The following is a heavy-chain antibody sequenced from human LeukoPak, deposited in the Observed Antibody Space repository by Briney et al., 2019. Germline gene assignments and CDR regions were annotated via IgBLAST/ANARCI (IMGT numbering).Heavy chain of an antibody. Sequence: SETLSLTCAVYGGSFSGYYWSWIRQPPGKGLEWIGEINHSGSTNYNPSLKSRVTISVDTSKNQFSLKLSSVTAADTAVYYCARARAKKTRGYFDYWGQGTLVTVS. V-gene: IGHV4-34*01. CDR2: INHSGST. D-gene: IGHD3-10*01. J-gene: IGHJ4*02. CDR1: GGSFSGYY. CDR3: ARARAKKTRGYFDY.